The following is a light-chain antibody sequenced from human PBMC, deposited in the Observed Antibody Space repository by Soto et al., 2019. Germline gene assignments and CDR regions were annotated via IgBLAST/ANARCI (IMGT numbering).Light chain of an antibody. CDR1: SNEIGGCNY. CDR2: DVT. J-gene: IGLJ1*01. CDR3: SSYSSTSTRRL. Sequence: QSVLTQPASVSGSPGQSITIPCTGTSNEIGGCNYISWYQQFPGKAQKLIIYDVTNRPSGVSFRFSGSKSGNTASLTISGLQAEDEAGYHCSSYSSTSTRRLFGAGTKVTVL. V-gene: IGLV2-14*03.